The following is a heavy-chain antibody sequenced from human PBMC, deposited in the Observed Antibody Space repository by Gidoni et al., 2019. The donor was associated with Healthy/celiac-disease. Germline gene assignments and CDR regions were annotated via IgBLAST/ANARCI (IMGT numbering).Heavy chain of an antibody. Sequence: EVQLVQSGAEVKKPGESLKISCKGSGYSFTSYWIGWVRQMPGKGLEWMGIIYPGDSDTRYSPSFQGQVTISADKSISTAYLQWSSLKASDTAMYYCASRVDTYYYDSSGYNYWGQGTLVTVSS. V-gene: IGHV5-51*01. CDR2: IYPGDSDT. J-gene: IGHJ4*02. CDR1: GYSFTSYW. D-gene: IGHD3-22*01. CDR3: ASRVDTYYYDSSGYNY.